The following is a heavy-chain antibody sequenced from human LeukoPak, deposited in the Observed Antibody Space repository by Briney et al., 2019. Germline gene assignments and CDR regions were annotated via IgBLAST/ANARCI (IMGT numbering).Heavy chain of an antibody. J-gene: IGHJ6*02. CDR3: ARDEDLGDYGGYYYGMDV. CDR1: GFTFSSYA. Sequence: GGSLRLSCAASGFTFSSYAMHWVRQAPGKGLEWVALISYDGSNKYYADSVKGQFTISRDNSKNTLYLQMNSLRAEDTAVYYCARDEDLGDYGGYYYGMDVWGQGTTVTVSS. D-gene: IGHD4-23*01. CDR2: ISYDGSNK. V-gene: IGHV3-30-3*01.